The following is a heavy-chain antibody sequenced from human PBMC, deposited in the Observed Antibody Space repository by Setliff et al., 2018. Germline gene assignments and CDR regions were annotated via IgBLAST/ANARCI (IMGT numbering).Heavy chain of an antibody. Sequence: ASVKVSCKTSGYTFPNYGVSWVRQAPGQGLEWMGWISGYDGNTKYAQNLHGRVTMTTDTSTTTAYMELRSLRSDDTAVYYCARERIYDGLNYNGMDVWGQGTTVTVSS. CDR3: ARERIYDGLNYNGMDV. V-gene: IGHV1-18*01. CDR1: GYTFPNYG. J-gene: IGHJ6*01. D-gene: IGHD3-3*01. CDR2: ISGYDGNT.